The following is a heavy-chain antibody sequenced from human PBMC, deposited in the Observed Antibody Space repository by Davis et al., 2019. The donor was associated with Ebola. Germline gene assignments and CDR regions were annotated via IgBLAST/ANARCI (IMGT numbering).Heavy chain of an antibody. V-gene: IGHV1-3*01. D-gene: IGHD5-18*01. Sequence: AASVKVSCKASGYTFTSYAMHWVRQAPRQRLEWMGWINAGNGNTKYSQKFQGRVTITRDTSASTAYMELSSLRSEDTAVYYCARGIQLWFQGMDVWGQGTTVTVSS. J-gene: IGHJ6*02. CDR3: ARGIQLWFQGMDV. CDR1: GYTFTSYA. CDR2: INAGNGNT.